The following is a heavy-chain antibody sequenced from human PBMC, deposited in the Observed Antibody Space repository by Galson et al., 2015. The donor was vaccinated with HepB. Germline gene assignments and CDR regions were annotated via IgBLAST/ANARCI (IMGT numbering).Heavy chain of an antibody. V-gene: IGHV3-23*01. J-gene: IGHJ4*02. CDR3: AKEDDISLVRGTVSRPLDY. Sequence: SVKGRFTISRDNSKNTLYLQMNSLRTGDTAVYFCAKEDDISLVRGTVSRPLDYWGQGTLVTVSS. D-gene: IGHD3-10*01.